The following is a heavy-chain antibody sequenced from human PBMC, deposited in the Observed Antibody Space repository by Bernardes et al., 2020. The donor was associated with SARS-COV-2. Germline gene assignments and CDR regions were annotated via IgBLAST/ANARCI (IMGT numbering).Heavy chain of an antibody. CDR1: GFTLSGSA. CDR2: IRGKANSDAT. CDR3: TNGLDN. V-gene: IGHV3-73*01. Sequence: LRLSCAASGFTLSGSALHWVRQASGQGLEWVGRIRGKANSDATAYGASVKGRFSISRDDSDNTAYLHMNSLKAEDTAVYFCTNGLDNWGQGTLVTVSS. J-gene: IGHJ4*02.